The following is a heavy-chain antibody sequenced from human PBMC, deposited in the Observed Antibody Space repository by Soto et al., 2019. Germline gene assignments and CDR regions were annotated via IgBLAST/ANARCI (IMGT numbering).Heavy chain of an antibody. Sequence: EVQLVESGGGLVQPGRSLRLSCAASGFTFDDYAMHWVRQAPGKGLEWVSGISWNSGSIGYAASVMGRFTISRDNAKSSLYLDMYSLRAEEMALYYCAKDRIPRPWLYGMEVWGQGTTVTVSS. J-gene: IGHJ6*02. CDR2: ISWNSGSI. D-gene: IGHD5-12*01. V-gene: IGHV3-9*03. CDR1: GFTFDDYA. CDR3: AKDRIPRPWLYGMEV.